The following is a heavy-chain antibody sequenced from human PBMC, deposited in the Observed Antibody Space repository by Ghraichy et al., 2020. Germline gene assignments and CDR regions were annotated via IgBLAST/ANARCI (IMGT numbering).Heavy chain of an antibody. CDR3: ARGGSGFLELDY. Sequence: ESLNISCTVSGGSISSYYWSWIRQPPGKGLEWIGYIYYSGSTNYNPSLKSRVTISVDTSKNQFSLKLSSVTAADTAVYYCARGGSGFLELDYWGQGTLVTVSS. D-gene: IGHD3-3*01. CDR1: GGSISSYY. V-gene: IGHV4-59*01. CDR2: IYYSGST. J-gene: IGHJ4*02.